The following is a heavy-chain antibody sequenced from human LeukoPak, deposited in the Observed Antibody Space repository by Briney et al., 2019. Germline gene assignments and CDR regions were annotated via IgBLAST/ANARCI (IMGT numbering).Heavy chain of an antibody. CDR3: ARDQGGLSFDY. CDR2: INPSGGST. Sequence: ASVKVSCKASGGTFSSYAISWVRQAPGQGLEWMGIINPSGGSTSYAQKFQGRVTMTRDTSTSTVYMELSSLRSEDTAVYYCARDQGGLSFDYWGQGTLVTVSS. J-gene: IGHJ4*02. V-gene: IGHV1-46*01. D-gene: IGHD3-16*01. CDR1: GGTFSSYA.